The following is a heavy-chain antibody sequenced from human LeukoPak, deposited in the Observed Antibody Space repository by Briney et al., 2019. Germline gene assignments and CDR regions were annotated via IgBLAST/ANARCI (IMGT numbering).Heavy chain of an antibody. D-gene: IGHD3-16*01. CDR3: ARDLGIGDYYYYYYMDV. Sequence: ASVKVSCKASGYTFTGYYMHWVRQAPGQGLEWMGWINPNSGGTNYAQKFQGRVTMTRDTSISTAYMELSRLRSDDTAVYYCARDLGIGDYYYYYYMDVWGKGTTVTVSS. CDR1: GYTFTGYY. CDR2: INPNSGGT. J-gene: IGHJ6*03. V-gene: IGHV1-2*02.